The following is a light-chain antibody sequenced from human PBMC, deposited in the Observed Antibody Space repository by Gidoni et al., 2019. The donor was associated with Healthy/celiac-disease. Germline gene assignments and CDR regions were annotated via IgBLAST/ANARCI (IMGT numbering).Light chain of an antibody. V-gene: IGKV3-20*01. CDR2: GAS. CDR3: QQYGSSPQT. CDR1: QSVSSSY. J-gene: IGKJ1*01. Sequence: EIVLMPSPGTLSLSPGERATLSCSASQSVSSSYLAWYQQKPGQAPRLLIYGASSRAPGIPDRFSGSGSGTDFTLTISRLEPEDFAVYYCQQYGSSPQTFGQGTKVEIK.